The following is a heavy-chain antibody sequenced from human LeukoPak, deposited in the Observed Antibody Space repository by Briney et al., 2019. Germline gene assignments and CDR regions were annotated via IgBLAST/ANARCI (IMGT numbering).Heavy chain of an antibody. Sequence: GSLRLSCAASGYTFTSYGISWVRQAPGQGLEWMGWISAYNGNTNYAQKLQGRVTMTTDTSTSTAYMELRSLRSDDTAVYYCARDPYYYDSSGYYWDWGQGTLVTVSS. D-gene: IGHD3-22*01. CDR3: ARDPYYYDSSGYYWD. CDR2: ISAYNGNT. CDR1: GYTFTSYG. J-gene: IGHJ4*02. V-gene: IGHV1-18*01.